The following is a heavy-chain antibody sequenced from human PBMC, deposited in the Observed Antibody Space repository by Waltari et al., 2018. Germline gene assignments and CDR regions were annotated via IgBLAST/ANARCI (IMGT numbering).Heavy chain of an antibody. V-gene: IGHV4-30-4*08. Sequence: QVQLQESGPGLVKPSQTLSLTCTVPGGSISSGDYYWRWIRQPPGKGLEWIGYIYYSGSTYYNPSLKSRVTISVDTSKNQFSLKLSSVTAADTAVYYCAREKYYDSSGYYGGFDYWGQGTLVTVSS. CDR1: GGSISSGDYY. CDR2: IYYSGST. CDR3: AREKYYDSSGYYGGFDY. J-gene: IGHJ4*02. D-gene: IGHD3-22*01.